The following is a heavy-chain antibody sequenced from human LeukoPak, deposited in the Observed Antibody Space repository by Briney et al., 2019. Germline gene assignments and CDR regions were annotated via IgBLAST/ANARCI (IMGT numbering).Heavy chain of an antibody. CDR1: GFVFSSYA. Sequence: GGSLRLSCAASGFVFSSYAMSWVRQTPARGLEWVSSLRGDGETFYADSVKGRFTISRDNSRNTLFLQMNSLRSDDTAVYYCARCMAVAGYYFDYWGQGILVTVSS. D-gene: IGHD6-19*01. CDR3: ARCMAVAGYYFDY. CDR2: LRGDGET. V-gene: IGHV3-23*01. J-gene: IGHJ4*02.